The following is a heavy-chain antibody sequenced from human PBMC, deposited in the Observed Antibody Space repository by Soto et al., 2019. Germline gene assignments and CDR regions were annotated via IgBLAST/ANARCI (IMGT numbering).Heavy chain of an antibody. CDR3: AQGYNYGYGDY. D-gene: IGHD5-18*01. V-gene: IGHV1-18*01. CDR1: GYTFTTYG. Sequence: QVQLVQSGAEVKKPGASVKVSCKASGYTFTTYGISWVRQAPGQGLEWMGWISGYNGNTNYAQKFQGRVTMTTDTSTRTAYMELRSLRSADTAVYYCAQGYNYGYGDYWGMGTLITVSS. J-gene: IGHJ4*02. CDR2: ISGYNGNT.